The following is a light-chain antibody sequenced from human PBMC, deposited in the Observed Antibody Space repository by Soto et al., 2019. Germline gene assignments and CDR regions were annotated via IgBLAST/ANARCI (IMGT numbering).Light chain of an antibody. J-gene: IGLJ3*02. V-gene: IGLV2-23*01. CDR1: SNDIGSYHL. CDR3: CSHTLSTTLL. CDR2: DDS. Sequence: QSALTQPASLSGSPGPAITISCTGTSNDIGSYHLVSWYQQNPGKAPTLLIYDDSKRPSGVANRFSGSKSGITASLTISGLQAEDEADYYCCSHTLSTTLLFGGGTKRPVL.